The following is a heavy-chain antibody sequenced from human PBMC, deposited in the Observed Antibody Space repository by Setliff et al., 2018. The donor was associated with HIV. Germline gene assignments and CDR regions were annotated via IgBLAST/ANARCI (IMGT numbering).Heavy chain of an antibody. CDR1: GGSISSYY. D-gene: IGHD3-10*01. CDR2: IYTTGST. CDR3: ARAYFGSGIYY. V-gene: IGHV4-4*09. J-gene: IGHJ4*02. Sequence: ETLSLTCTVSGGSISSYYWSWVRQPPGKGLEWIGYIYTTGSTNYNPSLKSRVTMSVDTSKNQFSLRLTSVTAADTAVYYCARAYFGSGIYYWGQGTLVTVSS.